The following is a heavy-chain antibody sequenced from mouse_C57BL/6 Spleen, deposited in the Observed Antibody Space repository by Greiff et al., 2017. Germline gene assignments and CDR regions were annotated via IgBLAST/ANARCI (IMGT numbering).Heavy chain of an antibody. V-gene: IGHV5-4*01. J-gene: IGHJ1*03. Sequence: EVQLVESGGGLVKPGGSLKLSCAASGFTFSSYAMSWVRQTPEKRLEWVATISDGGSYTYYPDNVKGRFTISRDNAKNNLYLQMSHLKSEDTAMYYCARGIGTTVVATPYFDVWGTGTTVTVSS. CDR3: ARGIGTTVVATPYFDV. CDR2: ISDGGSYT. CDR1: GFTFSSYA. D-gene: IGHD1-1*01.